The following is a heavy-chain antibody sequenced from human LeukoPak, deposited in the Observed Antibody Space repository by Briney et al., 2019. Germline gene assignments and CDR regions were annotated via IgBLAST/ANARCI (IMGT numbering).Heavy chain of an antibody. CDR3: ARGLFNYDNSGLNY. Sequence: GESLRLSCAASGFTFSSYAMYWVRQAPGKGLEWVTNIWYDGSNKYYADSVKGRFTISRDNSKNTLYLQMNSLRAEDTAVYYCARGLFNYDNSGLNYWGQGTRVTVSS. J-gene: IGHJ4*02. V-gene: IGHV3-33*01. D-gene: IGHD3-22*01. CDR1: GFTFSSYA. CDR2: IWYDGSNK.